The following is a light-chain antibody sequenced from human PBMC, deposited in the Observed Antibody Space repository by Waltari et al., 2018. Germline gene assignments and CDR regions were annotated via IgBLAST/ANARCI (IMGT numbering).Light chain of an antibody. Sequence: DIVLTQSPATLSLSPGETATLSCEASESVWNTYLAWYRHKPGQPPRLLIYDGSTRATGTPDRFSGSGAATAFTLTISRLEPEDFAVYYCQQYHSLVYTFGQGTRLEMK. CDR1: ESVWNTY. CDR2: DGS. J-gene: IGKJ2*01. CDR3: QQYHSLVYT. V-gene: IGKV3D-20*01.